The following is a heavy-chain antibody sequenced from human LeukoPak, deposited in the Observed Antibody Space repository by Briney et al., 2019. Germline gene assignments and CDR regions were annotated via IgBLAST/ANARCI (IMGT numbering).Heavy chain of an antibody. CDR3: ARGGGEYYDILTGYHIPAIIDY. Sequence: SETLSLTCTVSGGSIGSSDYYWGWIRQPPGKGLEWIGYIYYSGSTNYNPSLKSRVTISVDTSKNQFSLKLSSVTAADTAVYYCARGGGEYYDILTGYHIPAIIDYWGQGTLVTVSS. CDR1: GGSIGSSDYY. D-gene: IGHD3-9*01. V-gene: IGHV4-61*08. J-gene: IGHJ4*02. CDR2: IYYSGST.